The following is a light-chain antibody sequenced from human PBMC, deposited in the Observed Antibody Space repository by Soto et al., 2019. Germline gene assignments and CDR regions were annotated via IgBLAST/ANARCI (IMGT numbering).Light chain of an antibody. CDR2: SNR. Sequence: QSVLTQPPSVSGAPGQRGTISCTGSSSNIGAGYDVHWYQQLPRTAPKLLIYSNRNRPSGVPDRFSGSKSGTSASLAITGLQAEDEADYYCQSYDSSLSGARVFGGGTKLTVL. V-gene: IGLV1-40*01. CDR3: QSYDSSLSGARV. J-gene: IGLJ2*01. CDR1: SSNIGAGYD.